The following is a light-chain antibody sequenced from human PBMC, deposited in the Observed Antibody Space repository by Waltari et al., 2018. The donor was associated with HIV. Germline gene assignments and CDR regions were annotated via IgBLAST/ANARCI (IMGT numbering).Light chain of an antibody. J-gene: IGLJ3*02. CDR1: SGSVSTSYY. CDR3: VLYMGSGNRV. Sequence: QTVVTQEPSFSVSPGGTVTLTCGLSSGSVSTSYYPSWYQQTPGQAPLKLIYNTKTRSSGVPDRVSGSILGNKAALTSTGAQADDESVYYCVLYMGSGNRVFGGGTKLTVL. CDR2: NTK. V-gene: IGLV8-61*01.